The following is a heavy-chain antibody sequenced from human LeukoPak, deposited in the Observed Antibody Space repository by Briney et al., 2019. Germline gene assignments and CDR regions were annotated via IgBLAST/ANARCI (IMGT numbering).Heavy chain of an antibody. D-gene: IGHD6-13*01. J-gene: IGHJ4*02. Sequence: PGGSLRLSCAASGFTSSSYAMHWVRQAPGKGLEWVAVISYDGSNKYYADSVKGRFTISRDNSKNTLYLQMNSLRAEDTAVYYCARDNGAGIAAAEVPYWGQGTLVTVSS. V-gene: IGHV3-30-3*01. CDR3: ARDNGAGIAAAEVPY. CDR1: GFTSSSYA. CDR2: ISYDGSNK.